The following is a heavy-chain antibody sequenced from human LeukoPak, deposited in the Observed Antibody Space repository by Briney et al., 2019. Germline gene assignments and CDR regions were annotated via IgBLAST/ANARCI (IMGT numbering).Heavy chain of an antibody. CDR1: GGSISSYY. V-gene: IGHV4-59*08. D-gene: IGHD3-10*01. CDR2: IHYSGST. CDR3: ARLLPRFGEFNFDY. Sequence: SETLSLTCTVSGGSISSYYWIWIRQPPGKGLEWIGYIHYSGSTYYNPSLKSRVTISVDTSKNQFSLKLSSVTAADTAVYYCARLLPRFGEFNFDYWGQGTLVTVSS. J-gene: IGHJ4*02.